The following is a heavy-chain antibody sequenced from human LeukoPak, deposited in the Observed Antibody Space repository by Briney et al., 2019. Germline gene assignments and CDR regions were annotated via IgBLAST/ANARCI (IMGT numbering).Heavy chain of an antibody. CDR2: TYYSGST. CDR3: ARHYSSANSCFDY. Sequence: SETLSLTCTFSGVSISSTNYYWGWLRQPPGKGLEWIGSTYYSGSTYYNPSRKSRVTISVDTSRNQFYLKLSSVTAADTAVYYCARHYSSANSCFDYWGQGTLVGVSS. J-gene: IGHJ4*02. V-gene: IGHV4-39*01. D-gene: IGHD4/OR15-4a*01. CDR1: GVSISSTNYY.